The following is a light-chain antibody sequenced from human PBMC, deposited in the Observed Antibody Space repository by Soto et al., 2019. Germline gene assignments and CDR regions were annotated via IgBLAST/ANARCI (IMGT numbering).Light chain of an antibody. CDR1: QSVSSY. Sequence: EIVLTQSPATLSLSPGERATLSCRASQSVSSYLAWYQQKPGQAPRLLIYDASNRATGIPARFSGSGSETDFTITISSLEPEDFAVYYCQQRSNWPPITFGQGTRPEIK. V-gene: IGKV3-11*01. CDR2: DAS. J-gene: IGKJ5*01. CDR3: QQRSNWPPIT.